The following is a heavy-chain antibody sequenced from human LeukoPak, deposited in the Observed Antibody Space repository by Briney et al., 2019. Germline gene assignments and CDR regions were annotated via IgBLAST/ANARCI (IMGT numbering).Heavy chain of an antibody. D-gene: IGHD3-10*01. CDR3: APRLLWFGELLGFDY. J-gene: IGHJ4*02. Sequence: GGSLRLSCAASGFTFSSYGMHWVRQAPGKGLEWVAFIRYDGSNKYYADSVKGRFTISRDNSKNTLYLQMNSLRAEDTAVYYCAPRLLWFGELLGFDYWGQGTLVTVSS. CDR2: IRYDGSNK. CDR1: GFTFSSYG. V-gene: IGHV3-30*02.